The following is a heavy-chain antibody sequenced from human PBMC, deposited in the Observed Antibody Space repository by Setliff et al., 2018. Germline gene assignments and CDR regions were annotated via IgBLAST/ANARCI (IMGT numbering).Heavy chain of an antibody. D-gene: IGHD1-20*01. Sequence: WGSLRLSCVVSGFTFSDYYMSWIRQAPGKGLEWTSYISSGGSTIFYADSVKGRFTISSDNAKNSLYLQMSSLRAEDTAEYYCARAKLYNWNLRPMGAFDIWGQGTRVTVSS. V-gene: IGHV3-11*04. CDR3: ARAKLYNWNLRPMGAFDI. J-gene: IGHJ3*02. CDR1: GFTFSDYY. CDR2: ISSGGSTI.